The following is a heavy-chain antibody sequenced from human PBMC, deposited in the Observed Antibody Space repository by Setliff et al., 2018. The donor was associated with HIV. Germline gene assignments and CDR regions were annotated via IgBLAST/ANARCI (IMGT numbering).Heavy chain of an antibody. CDR1: GGTFSSYA. CDR2: ISTYSDET. J-gene: IGHJ4*02. D-gene: IGHD6-19*01. CDR3: ARDASTGWRTMGFDY. Sequence: GASVKVSCKASGGTFSSYAISWVRQAPGQGLEWMGWISTYSDETSYSQNLQGRLTMTTDTSTSTAYMELRSLRSDDTAVYYCARDASTGWRTMGFDYWGQGTLVTVSS. V-gene: IGHV1-18*01.